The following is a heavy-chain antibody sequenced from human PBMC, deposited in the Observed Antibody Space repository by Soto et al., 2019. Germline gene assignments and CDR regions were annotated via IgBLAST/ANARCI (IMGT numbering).Heavy chain of an antibody. CDR1: GGTFSSYA. Sequence: EASVKVSCKASGGTFSSYAISWVRQAPGQGLEWMGGIIPIFGTANYAQKFQGRVTITADESTSTAYMELSSLRSEDTAVYYCASLDIVVVPAANYYGMDVWGQGTTVTVSS. V-gene: IGHV1-69*13. CDR3: ASLDIVVVPAANYYGMDV. D-gene: IGHD2-2*03. CDR2: IIPIFGTA. J-gene: IGHJ6*02.